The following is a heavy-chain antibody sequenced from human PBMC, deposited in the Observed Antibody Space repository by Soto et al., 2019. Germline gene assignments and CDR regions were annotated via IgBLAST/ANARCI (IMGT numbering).Heavy chain of an antibody. V-gene: IGHV1-18*01. CDR3: ARTRRPTVTPSGDFDY. J-gene: IGHJ4*02. D-gene: IGHD4-17*01. CDR2: ISAYNGNT. Sequence: QVQLVQSGAEVKKPGASVKVSCKASGYTFTSYGISWVRQAPGHGLEWMGWISAYNGNTNYAQKLQGRVTMTTDTSTSTAYMELRSLRSDDTAVYYCARTRRPTVTPSGDFDYWGQGTLVTVSS. CDR1: GYTFTSYG.